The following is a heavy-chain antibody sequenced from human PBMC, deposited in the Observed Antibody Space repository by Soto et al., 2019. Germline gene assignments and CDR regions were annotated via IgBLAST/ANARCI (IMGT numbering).Heavy chain of an antibody. CDR2: INPSGGST. V-gene: IGHV1-46*01. D-gene: IGHD2-2*01. J-gene: IGHJ6*02. CDR1: GYTFTSYY. CDR3: ARDGFNCSSTSCYERYYYYGMDV. Sequence: ASVKVSCKASGYTFTSYYMHWVRQAPGQGLEWMGIINPSGGSTSYAQKFQGRVTMTRDTSTSTVYMELSSLRSEDTAVYYCARDGFNCSSTSCYERYYYYGMDVWGQGTTVTVYS.